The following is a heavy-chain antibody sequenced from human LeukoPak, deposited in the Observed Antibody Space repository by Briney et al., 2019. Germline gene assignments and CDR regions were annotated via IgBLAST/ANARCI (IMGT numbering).Heavy chain of an antibody. J-gene: IGHJ4*02. CDR2: IYISGST. Sequence: RSETLSLTCTVSGGCISSDNWSWIRQPAGKGREWIGRIYISGSTNYNPTLKSPVTMSVATSKTQFSMKLSSVTAADTAVYYCARDPGSGWYDYFDFWGQGTLVTVSS. D-gene: IGHD6-19*01. CDR1: GGCISSDN. V-gene: IGHV4-4*07. CDR3: ARDPGSGWYDYFDF.